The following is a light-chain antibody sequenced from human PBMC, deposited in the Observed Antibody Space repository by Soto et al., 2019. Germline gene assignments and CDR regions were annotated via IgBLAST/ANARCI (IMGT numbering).Light chain of an antibody. J-gene: IGKJ3*01. V-gene: IGKV3-20*01. CDR1: PTISNTY. CDR3: QSDYRSGFT. Sequence: EIVLTQSPGTLSLSPGEGATLSCRASPTISNTYLAWYQQKPGQAPRLRIYGASSSDTGIPARFSGSRSGADFTLTISGLEPEDCAEYYCQSDYRSGFTFGPRTKVDIK. CDR2: GAS.